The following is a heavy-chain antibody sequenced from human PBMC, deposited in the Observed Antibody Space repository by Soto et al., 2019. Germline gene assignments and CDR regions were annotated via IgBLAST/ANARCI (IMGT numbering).Heavy chain of an antibody. CDR2: VNSDGTDR. CDR3: ARDQPGYSYGYGLGY. CDR1: GFPFSSYW. V-gene: IGHV3-74*01. D-gene: IGHD5-18*01. J-gene: IGHJ4*02. Sequence: GGSLRLSCEASGFPFSSYWMHWVRQTPEEGLVWVSNVNSDGTDRRYADSVKGRFTISRDNAKNTLYLQMNSLRAEDTAVYYCARDQPGYSYGYGLGYWGQGTLVTVSS.